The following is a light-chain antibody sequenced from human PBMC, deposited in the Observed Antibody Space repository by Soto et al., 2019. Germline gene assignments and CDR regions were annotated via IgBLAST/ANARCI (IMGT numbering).Light chain of an antibody. Sequence: QSALTQPASVSGSPGQSITIPCTGTSSDVGGYNYVSWYQQHPGKAPKLMIYDVSNRPSGVSNRFSGSKSGNTASLTISGLQAEDEAHYYCSSYTSSSTLLVFGTGTKLTVL. CDR3: SSYTSSSTLLV. J-gene: IGLJ1*01. V-gene: IGLV2-14*01. CDR2: DVS. CDR1: SSDVGGYNY.